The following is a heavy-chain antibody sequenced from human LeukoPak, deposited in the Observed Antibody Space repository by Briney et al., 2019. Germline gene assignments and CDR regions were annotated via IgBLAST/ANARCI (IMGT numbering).Heavy chain of an antibody. D-gene: IGHD5-18*01. J-gene: IGHJ4*02. Sequence: GGSLRLSCAASGFTFSSYAMSWVRQAPGKGLEWVSAISGSGGSTYYADSVKGRFTISRDNSKNTLYLQMNSLRAEDTAVYYCAKDDFYVDTAMVTMGYWGQGTLVTVSS. CDR1: GFTFSSYA. CDR3: AKDDFYVDTAMVTMGY. CDR2: ISGSGGST. V-gene: IGHV3-23*01.